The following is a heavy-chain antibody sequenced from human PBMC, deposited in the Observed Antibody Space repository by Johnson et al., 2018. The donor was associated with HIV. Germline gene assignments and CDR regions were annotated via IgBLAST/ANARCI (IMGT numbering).Heavy chain of an antibody. J-gene: IGHJ3*02. Sequence: QEQLVESGGGVVRPGGSLRLSCAASGFTFDDYGMSWVRQAPGKGLEWVAFIRYDGSNKYYADSVKGRFTISRDNSKNTLYLQMNSLRAEDTAVYYCARDGPWLQSQRDAFDIWGQGTMVTVSS. D-gene: IGHD5-24*01. CDR1: GFTFDDYG. CDR3: ARDGPWLQSQRDAFDI. CDR2: IRYDGSNK. V-gene: IGHV3-30*02.